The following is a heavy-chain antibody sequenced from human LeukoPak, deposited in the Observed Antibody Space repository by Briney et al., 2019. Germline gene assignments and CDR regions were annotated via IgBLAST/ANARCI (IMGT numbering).Heavy chain of an antibody. V-gene: IGHV4-34*01. D-gene: IGHD6-19*01. J-gene: IGHJ4*02. CDR3: ARASGWYDY. CDR1: SGSFSGYY. Sequence: SETLPLTCAVYSGSFSGYYWSWIRQPPGKGLEWIGEINHSGSTNYNPSLKSRVTISVDTSKNQFSLKLSSVTAADTAVYYCARASGWYDYWGQGTLVTVSS. CDR2: INHSGST.